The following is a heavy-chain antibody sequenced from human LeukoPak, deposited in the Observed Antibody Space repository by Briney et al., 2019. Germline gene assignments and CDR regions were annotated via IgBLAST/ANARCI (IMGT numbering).Heavy chain of an antibody. CDR1: GGSISSSSYY. CDR3: ASGGVLYHSRL. J-gene: IGHJ4*02. V-gene: IGHV4-39*01. Sequence: SETLSLTCIVSGGSISSSSYYWGWIRQPPGKGLEWIGSIYYSGSTYYNPSLKSRVTISVDTSKNQFSLKLSSMTAADTAVYYCASGGVLYHSRLWGQGTLVTVSS. D-gene: IGHD3-16*01. CDR2: IYYSGST.